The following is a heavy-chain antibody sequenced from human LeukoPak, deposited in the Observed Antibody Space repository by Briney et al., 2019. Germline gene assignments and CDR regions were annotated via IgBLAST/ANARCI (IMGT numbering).Heavy chain of an antibody. Sequence: SGGSLRLSCAASGFTFSSYAMHWVRQAPGKGLEWVAVISYDGSNKYYADSVKGRFTISRDNSKNTLFLQMDSLRVEDTAVYYCAKDLYGSVTYYADYWGQGTLVTVSS. V-gene: IGHV3-30-3*01. CDR1: GFTFSSYA. D-gene: IGHD3-10*01. CDR2: ISYDGSNK. CDR3: AKDLYGSVTYYADY. J-gene: IGHJ4*02.